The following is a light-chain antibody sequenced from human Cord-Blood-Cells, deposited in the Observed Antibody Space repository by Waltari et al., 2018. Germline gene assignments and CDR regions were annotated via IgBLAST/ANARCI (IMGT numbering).Light chain of an antibody. V-gene: IGLV2-14*01. CDR2: DVS. CDR3: SSYTSSSTL. Sequence: QSALTQPASVSGSPGQSITISCTGTSSDVGGYNYVSWYQQHPGKAPKLMIYDVSNRPSGVSNRFSDSKSGNPASLTISGLQAEDEADYYCSSYTSSSTLFGGGTKLTVL. J-gene: IGLJ2*01. CDR1: SSDVGGYNY.